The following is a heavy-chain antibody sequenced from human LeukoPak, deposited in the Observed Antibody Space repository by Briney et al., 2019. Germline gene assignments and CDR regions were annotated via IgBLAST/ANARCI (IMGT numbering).Heavy chain of an antibody. J-gene: IGHJ4*02. D-gene: IGHD5-18*01. CDR3: ARVHSAMDLHFDY. CDR2: IYYSGST. Sequence: PSETLSLTCTVSGGSISSYYWSWIRQPPGKGLEWIGYIYYSGSTNYKPSLKSRVTISVDTSKNQFSLKLSSVTAADTAVYYCARVHSAMDLHFDYWGQGTLVTVSS. CDR1: GGSISSYY. V-gene: IGHV4-59*01.